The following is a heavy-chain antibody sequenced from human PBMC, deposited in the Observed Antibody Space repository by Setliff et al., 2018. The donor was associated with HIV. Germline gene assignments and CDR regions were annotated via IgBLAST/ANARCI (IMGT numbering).Heavy chain of an antibody. CDR2: IDSSGTT. CDR1: GGSFGVYR. V-gene: IGHV4-4*07. J-gene: IGHJ5*02. CDR3: ARDRHSSGLGSYGP. D-gene: IGHD3-10*01. Sequence: PSETLSLTCTISGGSFGVYRWSWIRQSAGRGLEWIGRIDSSGTTDYKPSLKGRVAISVDTSRNQFPLRVTSVTAADTAVYFCARDRHSSGLGSYGPWGPGILVTVPQ.